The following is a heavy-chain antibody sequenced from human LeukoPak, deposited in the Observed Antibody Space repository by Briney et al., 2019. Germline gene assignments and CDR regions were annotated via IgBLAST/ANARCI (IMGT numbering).Heavy chain of an antibody. J-gene: IGHJ4*02. V-gene: IGHV1-18*01. CDR1: GYTFTSYG. CDR3: ARESELRYFDWLLYRASYFDY. D-gene: IGHD3-9*01. CDR2: ISAYNGNT. Sequence: EASVKVSCMASGYTFTSYGISWVRQAPGQGLEWMGWISAYNGNTNYAQKLQGRVTMTTDTSTSTAYMELRSLRSDDTAVYYCARESELRYFDWLLYRASYFDYWGQGTLVTVSS.